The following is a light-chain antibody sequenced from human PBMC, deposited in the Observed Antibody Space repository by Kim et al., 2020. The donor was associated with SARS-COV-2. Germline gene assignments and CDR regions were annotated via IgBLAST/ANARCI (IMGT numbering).Light chain of an antibody. CDR3: QSYDSSNYV. V-gene: IGLV6-57*03. CDR2: EDN. J-gene: IGLJ1*01. Sequence: GRTVTLSCTRRSGSIASNYVQGYQQRPGSAPTTVIYEDNQRPSGVPDRFSGSIDSSSNSASLTISGLKTEDEADYYCQSYDSSNYVFGTGTKVTVL. CDR1: SGSIASNY.